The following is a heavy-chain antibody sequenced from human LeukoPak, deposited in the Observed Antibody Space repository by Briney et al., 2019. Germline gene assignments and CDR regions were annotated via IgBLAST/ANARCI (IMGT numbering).Heavy chain of an antibody. D-gene: IGHD5-18*01. CDR3: ARESVGYSYGYYFDY. Sequence: PSETLSLTCTVSGGSISSGDYYWSWIRQPPGKGLEWIGYIYYSGSTYYNPSLKSRVTISVDTSKNQFSLKLSSVTAADTAVYYCARESVGYSYGYYFDYWGQGTLVTVFS. CDR2: IYYSGST. J-gene: IGHJ4*02. V-gene: IGHV4-30-4*01. CDR1: GGSISSGDYY.